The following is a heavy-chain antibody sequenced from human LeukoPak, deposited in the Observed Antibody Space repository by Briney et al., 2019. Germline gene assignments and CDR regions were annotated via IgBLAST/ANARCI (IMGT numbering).Heavy chain of an antibody. Sequence: GSLRLSCAASGFTFSSYGMHWVRQAPGKGLEWVAVIWYDGSNKYYADSVKSRFTISRDNSKNTLYLQMNSLRAEDTAVYYCAKDLGRLGELSLDYWGQGTLVTVSS. CDR1: GFTFSSYG. V-gene: IGHV3-33*06. CDR2: IWYDGSNK. D-gene: IGHD3-16*02. CDR3: AKDLGRLGELSLDY. J-gene: IGHJ4*02.